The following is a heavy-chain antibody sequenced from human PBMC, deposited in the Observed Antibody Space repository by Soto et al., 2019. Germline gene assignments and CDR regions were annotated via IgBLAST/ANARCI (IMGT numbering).Heavy chain of an antibody. CDR1: GGTFSSYA. CDR2: IIPIFGTA. V-gene: IGHV1-69*13. D-gene: IGHD2-15*01. CDR3: ARDRECYCKYVRYYYDRMDV. J-gene: IGHJ6*02. Sequence: ASVKVSCKASGGTFSSYAINWVRPASGQGLEWMGGIIPIFGTANSAQKFQGRVTITADEYTSTAYMERSSLRSEDPAVYYCARDRECYCKYVRYYYDRMDVWGQGTTDTVSS.